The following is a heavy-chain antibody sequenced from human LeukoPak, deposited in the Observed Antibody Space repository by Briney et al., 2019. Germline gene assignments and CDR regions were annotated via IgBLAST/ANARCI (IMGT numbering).Heavy chain of an antibody. Sequence: GGSLRLSCAASGFTFSSYGMHWVRQAPGKGLEWVAFIRYDGSNKYYADSVKGRFTISRDDSKNTLYLQMNSLRAEDTAVYYCAKELPLWFGESYGDYWGQGTLVTVSS. CDR3: AKELPLWFGESYGDY. J-gene: IGHJ4*02. D-gene: IGHD3-10*01. CDR1: GFTFSSYG. V-gene: IGHV3-30*02. CDR2: IRYDGSNK.